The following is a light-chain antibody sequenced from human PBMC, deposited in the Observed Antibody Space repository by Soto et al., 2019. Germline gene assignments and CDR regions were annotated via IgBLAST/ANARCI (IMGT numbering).Light chain of an antibody. Sequence: DIQMTQSPSTLSASVGDRVAITCRASDNIVHWVAWYQQKPGKAPKLLIYKAANLADEVPSRFAGSGSGTDFTLTISSLQAEDVAVYYCQQYYSTPSFGQGTKVEIK. CDR3: QQYYSTPS. J-gene: IGKJ1*01. V-gene: IGKV1-5*03. CDR1: DNIVHW. CDR2: KAA.